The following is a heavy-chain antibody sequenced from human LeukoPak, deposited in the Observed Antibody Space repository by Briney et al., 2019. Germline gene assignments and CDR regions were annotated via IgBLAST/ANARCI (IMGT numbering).Heavy chain of an antibody. CDR3: ARVGYCSSTSCYVAFDI. V-gene: IGHV1-2*02. Sequence: GASVKVSCKASGYTFTGYYMHLVRQAPGQGLEWMGWINPNSGGTNYAQKFQGRVTMTRDTSISTAYMELSRLRSDDTAVYYCARVGYCSSTSCYVAFDIWGQGTMVTVSS. D-gene: IGHD2-2*01. J-gene: IGHJ3*02. CDR2: INPNSGGT. CDR1: GYTFTGYY.